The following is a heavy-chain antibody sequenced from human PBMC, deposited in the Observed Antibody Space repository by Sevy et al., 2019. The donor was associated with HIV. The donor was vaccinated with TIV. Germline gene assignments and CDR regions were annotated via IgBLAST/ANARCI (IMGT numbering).Heavy chain of an antibody. V-gene: IGHV3-15*01. D-gene: IGHD1-1*01. CDR2: IKSKTDGGTT. J-gene: IGHJ3*02. CDR3: TTDAVCWNPVRAFDI. Sequence: GGCLRLSCAASGFTFSNAWMSWVRQAPGKGLEWVGRIKSKTDGGTTDYAAPVKGRFTISRDDSKNTLYLQMNSLKTEDTAVYYCTTDAVCWNPVRAFDIWGQGTMVTVSS. CDR1: GFTFSNAW.